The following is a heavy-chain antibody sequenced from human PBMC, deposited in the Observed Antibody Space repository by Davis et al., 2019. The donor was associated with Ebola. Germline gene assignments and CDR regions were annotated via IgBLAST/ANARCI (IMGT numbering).Heavy chain of an antibody. Sequence: ESLKISCIASGFTFRSQAISWVRPAPGKGLVLVSRINSDGSSTSYADSVKGRFTISRDNAKNTLYLQMNSLRAEDTAVYYCARDRRPYYDFWSGYPLWYFDYGGQGTLVTVSS. CDR3: ARDRRPYYDFWSGYPLWYFDY. CDR1: GFTFRSQA. CDR2: INSDGSST. D-gene: IGHD3-3*01. J-gene: IGHJ4*02. V-gene: IGHV3-74*01.